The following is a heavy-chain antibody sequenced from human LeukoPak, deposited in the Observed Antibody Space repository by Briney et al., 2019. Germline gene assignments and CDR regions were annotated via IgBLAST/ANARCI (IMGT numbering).Heavy chain of an antibody. Sequence: ASVKVSCKASGYTFTTYDINWARQAPGQGLEWMGWMNPNSGDAGYAPKFQGRVTMTRNTSITTAYMEVTNLKSEDTAVYYCARVRTYGSMSIWGQGTLVTVSS. CDR1: GYTFTTYD. CDR3: ARVRTYGSMSI. D-gene: IGHD3-10*01. J-gene: IGHJ4*02. V-gene: IGHV1-8*01. CDR2: MNPNSGDA.